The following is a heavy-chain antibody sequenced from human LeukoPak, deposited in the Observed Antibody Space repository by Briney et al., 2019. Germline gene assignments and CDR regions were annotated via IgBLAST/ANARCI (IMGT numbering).Heavy chain of an antibody. CDR3: ARDLSRSTVTTHYCCGMDV. V-gene: IGHV4-4*02. Sequence: PSETLSLTCAVSGGSISSSNWWSWVRQPPGKGLEWIGEIYHSGSTNYNPSLKSRVTISVDKSKNQFSLKLSSVTAADTAVYYCARDLSRSTVTTHYCCGMDVWGQGTTVTVSS. D-gene: IGHD4-17*01. CDR2: IYHSGST. J-gene: IGHJ6*02. CDR1: GGSISSSNW.